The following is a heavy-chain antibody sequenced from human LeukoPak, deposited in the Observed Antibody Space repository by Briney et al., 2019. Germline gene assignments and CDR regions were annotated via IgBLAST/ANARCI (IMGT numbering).Heavy chain of an antibody. CDR1: GGSFSGYY. CDR2: INHSGST. Sequence: PSETLSLTCAVYGGSFSGYYWSWLRQPPGKRLEWIGEINHSGSTNYNPSLKSRVTMSVDTSKNQFSLKLSSVTAADTAVYYCARDRAFRPNYYYYYMDVWGKGTTVTVSS. D-gene: IGHD6-6*01. J-gene: IGHJ6*03. CDR3: ARDRAFRPNYYYYYMDV. V-gene: IGHV4-34*01.